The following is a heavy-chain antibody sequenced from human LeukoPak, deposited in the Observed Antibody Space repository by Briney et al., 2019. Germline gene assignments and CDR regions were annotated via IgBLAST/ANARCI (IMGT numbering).Heavy chain of an antibody. D-gene: IGHD5-18*01. Sequence: SETLSLTCTVSGGAISSGSYYWSWIRQPAGKGLEWIGRIYTSGSTNYNPSLKSRVTISVDTSKNQFSLKLSSVTAADTAVYYCASAGYSDAFDIWGQGTMVTVSS. J-gene: IGHJ3*02. V-gene: IGHV4-61*02. CDR1: GGAISSGSYY. CDR3: ASAGYSDAFDI. CDR2: IYTSGST.